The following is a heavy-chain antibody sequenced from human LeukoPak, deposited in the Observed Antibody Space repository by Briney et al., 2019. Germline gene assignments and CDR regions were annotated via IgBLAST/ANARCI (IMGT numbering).Heavy chain of an antibody. CDR2: INVGNGNT. CDR1: GYTPIKHA. J-gene: IGHJ4*02. CDR3: ARRLGRSFDY. V-gene: IGHV1-3*01. Sequence: ASAKDSCKDPGYTPIKHAIHWVRQAPGQRLEWMGWINVGNGNTKYSQNFQGRITISRDTSATTGYMDLSSLRSEDTAVYYCARRLGRSFDYWGQGTLVTVSS. D-gene: IGHD2-21*01.